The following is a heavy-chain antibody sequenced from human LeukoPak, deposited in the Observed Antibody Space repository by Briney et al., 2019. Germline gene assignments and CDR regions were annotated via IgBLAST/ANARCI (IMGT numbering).Heavy chain of an antibody. Sequence: GGSLRLSCVVSGFTVSGDYISWFRQAPGKGLEWVSYISSSGSTIYYADSVKGRFTISRDNAKNSLYLQMNSLRAEDTAVYYCAREWELPHFDYWGQGTLVTVSS. D-gene: IGHD1-26*01. CDR3: AREWELPHFDY. CDR1: GFTVSGDY. J-gene: IGHJ4*02. CDR2: ISSSGSTI. V-gene: IGHV3-11*01.